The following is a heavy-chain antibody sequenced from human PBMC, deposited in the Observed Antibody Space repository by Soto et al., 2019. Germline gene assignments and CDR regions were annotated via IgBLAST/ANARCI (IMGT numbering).Heavy chain of an antibody. CDR1: GGSISSYY. Sequence: PSETLSLTCTVSGGSISSYYWSWIRQPPGKGLEWIGYIYYSGSTNYNPSLKSRVTISVDTSKNQFSLKLSSVTAADTAVYYCARDIGGSGYDRGMDVWGQGTTVT. J-gene: IGHJ6*02. CDR2: IYYSGST. V-gene: IGHV4-59*01. CDR3: ARDIGGSGYDRGMDV. D-gene: IGHD5-12*01.